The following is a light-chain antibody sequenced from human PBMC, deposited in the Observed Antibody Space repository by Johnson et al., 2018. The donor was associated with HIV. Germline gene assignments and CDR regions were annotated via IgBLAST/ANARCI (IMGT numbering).Light chain of an antibody. Sequence: QLVLTQPPSVSAAPRQKVTISCSGSSSNIGKNYVSWYRHLPGTAPKLLIYDNDKRPSGIPDRFSASKSGSSATLGITGLQTVDEADYYCATWDSSLSAYVFGPGTKVTIL. CDR3: ATWDSSLSAYV. CDR2: DND. J-gene: IGLJ1*01. CDR1: SSNIGKNY. V-gene: IGLV1-51*01.